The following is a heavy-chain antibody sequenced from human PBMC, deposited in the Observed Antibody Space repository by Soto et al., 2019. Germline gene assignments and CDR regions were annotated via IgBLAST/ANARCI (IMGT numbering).Heavy chain of an antibody. CDR1: EFTVTNNE. Sequence: GSLRLSCAASEFTVTNNEMSWVRQAPGKGLEWVSILYSGGNTYYADSVEGRFTISRDGSKNTLYLHMNSLRAEDTAVYYCALRRVAYADYWGQGTLVTVSS. J-gene: IGHJ4*02. D-gene: IGHD2-2*01. CDR3: ALRRVAYADY. V-gene: IGHV3-53*01. CDR2: LYSGGNT.